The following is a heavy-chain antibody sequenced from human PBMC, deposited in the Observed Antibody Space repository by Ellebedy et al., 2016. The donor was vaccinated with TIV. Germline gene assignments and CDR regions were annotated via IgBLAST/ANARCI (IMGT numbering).Heavy chain of an antibody. J-gene: IGHJ4*02. D-gene: IGHD3-22*01. CDR3: ASQAQIHQWFMDY. V-gene: IGHV3-30-3*01. Sequence: GGSLRLXXAASAFTSSSYAMHWVRQAPGKGLECVAFISNDGNNKYYPDSVKGRFTVSRDNSENTLFLQMNSLRAEDTAVYYCASQAQIHQWFMDYWGQGTLVTVSS. CDR2: ISNDGNNK. CDR1: AFTSSSYA.